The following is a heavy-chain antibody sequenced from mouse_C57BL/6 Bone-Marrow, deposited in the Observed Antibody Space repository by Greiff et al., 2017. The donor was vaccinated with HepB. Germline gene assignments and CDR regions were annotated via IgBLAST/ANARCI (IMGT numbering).Heavy chain of an antibody. J-gene: IGHJ1*03. Sequence: VKLMESGAELVRPGASVKLSCKASGYTFTDYYINWVKQRPGQGLEWIARIYPGSGNTYYNEKFKGKATLTAEKSSSTAYMQLSSLTSEDSAVYFCASRNWDWYFDVWGTGTTVTVSS. CDR1: GYTFTDYY. V-gene: IGHV1-76*01. CDR3: ASRNWDWYFDV. D-gene: IGHD4-1*01. CDR2: IYPGSGNT.